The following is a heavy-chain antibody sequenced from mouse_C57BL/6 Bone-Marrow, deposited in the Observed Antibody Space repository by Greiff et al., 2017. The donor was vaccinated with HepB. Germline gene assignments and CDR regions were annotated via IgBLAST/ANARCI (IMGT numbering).Heavy chain of an antibody. Sequence: VKLQQPGAELVKPGASVKLSCKASGYTFTSYWMHWVKQRPGQGLEWIGMIHPNSGSTNYNEKFKSKATLTVDKSSSTAYMQLSSLTSEDSAVYYCASPYYYGSRYFDYWGQGTTLTVSS. CDR2: IHPNSGST. V-gene: IGHV1-64*01. CDR3: ASPYYYGSRYFDY. J-gene: IGHJ2*01. CDR1: GYTFTSYW. D-gene: IGHD1-1*01.